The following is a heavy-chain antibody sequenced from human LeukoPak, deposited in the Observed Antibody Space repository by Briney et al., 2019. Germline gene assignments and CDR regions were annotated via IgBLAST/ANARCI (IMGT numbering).Heavy chain of an antibody. J-gene: IGHJ3*02. CDR1: GGSISNYF. CDR3: ARGLRITMIVVVISVAFDI. D-gene: IGHD3-22*01. CDR2: ISYNGYT. V-gene: IGHV4-59*12. Sequence: PSETLSLTCTVSGGSISNYFWSWVRQPPGKGLEWIGYISYNGYTNYNPSLKSRVTMSVDTSENQFSLKLSSVTAADTAVYYCARGLRITMIVVVISVAFDIWGQGTMVTVSS.